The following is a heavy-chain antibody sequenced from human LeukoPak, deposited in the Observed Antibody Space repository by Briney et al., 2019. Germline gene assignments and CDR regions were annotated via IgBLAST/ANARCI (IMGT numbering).Heavy chain of an antibody. D-gene: IGHD2-21*02. J-gene: IGHJ4*02. CDR2: IIPIFGTA. Sequence: GASVKVSCKASGGTFSSYAISWVRQAPGQGLEWMGGIIPIFGTANYAQKFQGRVTITADESTSTAYMELSSLRSEDTAVYYCATRRGAYCGGDCYSINFDYWGQGTLVTVSS. CDR3: ATRRGAYCGGDCYSINFDY. V-gene: IGHV1-69*13. CDR1: GGTFSSYA.